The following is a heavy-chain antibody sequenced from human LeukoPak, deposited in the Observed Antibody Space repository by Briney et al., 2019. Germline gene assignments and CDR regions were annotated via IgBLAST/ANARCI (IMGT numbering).Heavy chain of an antibody. V-gene: IGHV4-39*01. Sequence: PSETLSLTCSVSGDSMRNTNYYWGWIRQPPGKGLEWIGSVFYRGSTYYNPPLKSRVTISVDTSKNQFSLNLSSVTAADTAVYYCARQRFRAYFYYYMDVWGNGTTVTVSS. J-gene: IGHJ6*03. D-gene: IGHD2-21*01. CDR1: GDSMRNTNYY. CDR3: ARQRFRAYFYYYMDV. CDR2: VFYRGST.